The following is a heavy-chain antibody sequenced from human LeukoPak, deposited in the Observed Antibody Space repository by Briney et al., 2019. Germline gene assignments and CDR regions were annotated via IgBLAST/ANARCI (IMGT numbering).Heavy chain of an antibody. V-gene: IGHV4-34*01. CDR1: GGSFSGYY. J-gene: IGHJ3*02. CDR2: INHSGST. CDR3: ARSLYDILTGYPSAYLDAFDI. Sequence: SETLSLTCAVYGGSFSGYYWSWIRQPPGKGLEWIGEINHSGSTNYNPSLKSRVTISVDTSKNQFSLKVRSVTAADTAVYYCARSLYDILTGYPSAYLDAFDIWGQGTMVTVSS. D-gene: IGHD3-9*01.